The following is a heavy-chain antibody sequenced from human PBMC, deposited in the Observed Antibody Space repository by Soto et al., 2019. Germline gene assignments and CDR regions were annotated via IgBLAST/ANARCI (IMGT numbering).Heavy chain of an antibody. CDR3: ARGRYGDY. CDR2: ISAHNGNT. CDR1: GYTFTDYG. J-gene: IGHJ4*02. D-gene: IGHD1-1*01. Sequence: QVPLVQSGAEVKKPGASVKVSCKGSGYTFTDYGIAWVRQTPGQGLEWVGWISAHNGNTEYAQKLQGRVTVTRDTSTSTAYMELRSLRSDDTAVYYCARGRYGDYWGQGALVTVSS. V-gene: IGHV1-18*01.